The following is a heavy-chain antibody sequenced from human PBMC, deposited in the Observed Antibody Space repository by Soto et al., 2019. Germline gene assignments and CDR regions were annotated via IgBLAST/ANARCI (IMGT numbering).Heavy chain of an antibody. CDR2: ISSSRSSL. V-gene: IGHV3-21*04. CDR3: AKNALFFFQAEDGIRDTVPVSAFLLNRSSDL. D-gene: IGHD2-15*01. Sequence: PGKGLAWVSSISSSRSSLYYADSVKGRFPISRANAMNSLDLQRNSLRAEDTAVYYCAKNALFFFQAEDGIRDTVPVSAFLLNRSSDL. J-gene: IGHJ2*01.